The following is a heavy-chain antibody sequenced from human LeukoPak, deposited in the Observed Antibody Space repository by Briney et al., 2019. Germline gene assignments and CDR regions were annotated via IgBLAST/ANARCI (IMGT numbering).Heavy chain of an antibody. J-gene: IGHJ4*02. D-gene: IGHD3-9*01. Sequence: GGSLRLSCAASGFTFSSYSMNWVRQAPGKGLEWVSSISSSSSYIYYADSVKGRFTISRDNAKNSLYLQMNSLRAEDTAVYYCARDPWGFYDILTGYPRWGQGTLVTVSS. V-gene: IGHV3-21*01. CDR1: GFTFSSYS. CDR3: ARDPWGFYDILTGYPR. CDR2: ISSSSSYI.